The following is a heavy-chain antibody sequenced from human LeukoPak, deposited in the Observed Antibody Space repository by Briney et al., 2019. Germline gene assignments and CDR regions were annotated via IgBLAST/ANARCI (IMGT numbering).Heavy chain of an antibody. Sequence: GASLKISGKGSGYSFASHWIAWVRQMPGKGLEWMGVIYPGTADITYSPSFQGQVTISADKSVSTAALHGGTGVSSDPAIYSCARERDSIPASPPYWGGGT. J-gene: IGHJ4*02. CDR1: GYSFASHW. CDR2: IYPGTADI. V-gene: IGHV5-51*01. D-gene: IGHD3-22*01. CDR3: ARERDSIPASPPY.